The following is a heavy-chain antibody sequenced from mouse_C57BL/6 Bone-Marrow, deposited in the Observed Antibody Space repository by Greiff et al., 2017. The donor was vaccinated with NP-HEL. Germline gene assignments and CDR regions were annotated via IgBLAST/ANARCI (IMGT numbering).Heavy chain of an antibody. CDR2: INPYNGDT. J-gene: IGHJ1*03. V-gene: IGHV1-20*01. Sequence: EVQLQQSGPELVKPGDSVKISCKASGYSFTGYFMNWVMQSHGKSLEWIGRINPYNGDTFYNQKFKGKATLTVDKSSSTAHMELRSLTSEDSAVYYCARSGYYYGSSHWYFDVWGTGTTVTVSS. CDR3: ARSGYYYGSSHWYFDV. CDR1: GYSFTGYF. D-gene: IGHD1-1*01.